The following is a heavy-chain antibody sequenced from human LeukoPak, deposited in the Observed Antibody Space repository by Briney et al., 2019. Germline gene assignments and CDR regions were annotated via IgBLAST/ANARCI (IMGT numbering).Heavy chain of an antibody. D-gene: IGHD3-10*01. V-gene: IGHV1-18*01. Sequence: ASVKVSCKASGGTFSSYAISWVRQAPGQGLEWMGWISGYNGNTKYAQKFQGRVTMTTDTSTSTAYMELKSLRSDDTAEYYCAREAYGSGSFRTDYYYMDVWGKGTTVTISS. CDR2: ISGYNGNT. J-gene: IGHJ6*03. CDR3: AREAYGSGSFRTDYYYMDV. CDR1: GGTFSSYA.